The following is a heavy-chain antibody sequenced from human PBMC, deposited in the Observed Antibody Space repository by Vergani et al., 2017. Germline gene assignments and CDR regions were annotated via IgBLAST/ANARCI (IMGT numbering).Heavy chain of an antibody. Sequence: EVQLVESGGGLVQPGGSLRLSCAASGFTFSSYAMSWVRQAPGKGLEWVSAISSSGSTIYYADSVKGRFTISRDNAKNSLYLQMNSLRAEDTAVYYCAITFWSGYYRDYWGQGTLVTVSS. D-gene: IGHD3-3*01. CDR3: AITFWSGYYRDY. V-gene: IGHV3-23*04. J-gene: IGHJ4*02. CDR1: GFTFSSYA. CDR2: ISSSGSTI.